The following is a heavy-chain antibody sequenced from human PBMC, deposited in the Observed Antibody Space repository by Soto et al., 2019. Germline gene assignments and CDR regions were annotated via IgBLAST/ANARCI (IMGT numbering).Heavy chain of an antibody. Sequence: GASVKVSCKASGFSFTGYYIHWLRQAPGQGLEWMGWINAHSGGTEYAQKFQGRVTLTMDTSIATAYLTLTSLTSDDTALYYCAKDLTRQLAYWLDPWGQGTQVTVSS. D-gene: IGHD6-6*01. J-gene: IGHJ5*02. CDR2: INAHSGGT. CDR3: AKDLTRQLAYWLDP. V-gene: IGHV1-2*02. CDR1: GFSFTGYY.